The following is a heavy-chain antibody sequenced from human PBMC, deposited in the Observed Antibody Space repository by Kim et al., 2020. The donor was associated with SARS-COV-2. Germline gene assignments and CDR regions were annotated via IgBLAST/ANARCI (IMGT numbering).Heavy chain of an antibody. CDR1: GFSLSTSGMC. CDR3: ARVIWPYYDILTGYYGMDV. CDR2: IDWDDDK. D-gene: IGHD3-9*01. Sequence: SGPTLVNPTQTLTLTCTFSGFSLSTSGMCVSWIRQPPGKALEWLARIDWDDDKYYSTSLKTRLTISKDTSKNQVVLTMTNMDPVDTATYYCARVIWPYYDILTGYYGMDVWGQGTTVTVSS. V-gene: IGHV2-70*11. J-gene: IGHJ6*02.